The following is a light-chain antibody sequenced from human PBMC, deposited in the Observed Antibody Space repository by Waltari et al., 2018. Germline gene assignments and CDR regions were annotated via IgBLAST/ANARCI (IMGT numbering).Light chain of an antibody. CDR2: GAS. V-gene: IGKV3-15*01. CDR3: QQYNKWPLT. Sequence: EVVMTQSPVTLSVSPGERATLSCRASQSVSRDLAWYRQRPGQAPSLLIYGASTRATGIPVMFSGSGSGTEFTLTISSLQSEDFAVYYCQQYNKWPLTFGGGTKVEI. J-gene: IGKJ4*01. CDR1: QSVSRD.